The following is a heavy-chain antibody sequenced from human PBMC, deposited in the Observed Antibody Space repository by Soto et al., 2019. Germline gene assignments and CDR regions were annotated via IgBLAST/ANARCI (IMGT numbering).Heavy chain of an antibody. CDR2: ISSSSSYI. J-gene: IGHJ5*02. V-gene: IGHV3-21*01. CDR1: GFTFSSYS. CDR3: ARDSPKHHDYGDNWLDP. Sequence: GGSLRLSCAASGFTFSSYSMNWVRQAPGKGLEWVSSISSSSSYIYYADSVKGRFTISRDNAKNSLYLQMNSLRAEDTAVYYCARDSPKHHDYGDNWLDPWGQGTLVTVYS. D-gene: IGHD4-17*01.